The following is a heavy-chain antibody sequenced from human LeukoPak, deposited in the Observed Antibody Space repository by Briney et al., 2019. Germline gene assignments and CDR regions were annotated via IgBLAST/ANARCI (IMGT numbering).Heavy chain of an antibody. CDR1: GFTFSSYG. Sequence: GGSLRPSCAASGFTFSSYGMSWVRQAPGKGLEWVSVISADSATTFYADSVKGRFTISRDNAKNTVFLQMSSLRAEDTALYYCARKSASGNYPLDYWGQGTLVTVSS. V-gene: IGHV3-23*01. D-gene: IGHD3-10*01. J-gene: IGHJ4*02. CDR2: ISADSATT. CDR3: ARKSASGNYPLDY.